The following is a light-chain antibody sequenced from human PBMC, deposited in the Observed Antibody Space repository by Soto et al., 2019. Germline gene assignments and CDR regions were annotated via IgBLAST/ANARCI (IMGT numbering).Light chain of an antibody. J-gene: IGKJ2*01. Sequence: EIVLRQSPGTLSLFPGERATLSCRASQTVNSNFLAWYQLKPGQAPSLLIYGASSRATGIPDRFSGSGSGTDFTLTISRLEPEDCAVYYCQLYGSSPLFTFGLGTKVEIQ. V-gene: IGKV3-20*01. CDR3: QLYGSSPLFT. CDR2: GAS. CDR1: QTVNSNF.